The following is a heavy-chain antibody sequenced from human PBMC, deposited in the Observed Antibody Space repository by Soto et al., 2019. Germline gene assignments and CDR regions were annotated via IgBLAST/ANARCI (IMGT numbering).Heavy chain of an antibody. J-gene: IGHJ6*03. CDR2: IKQDGSEK. D-gene: IGHD4-17*01. V-gene: IGHV3-7*01. CDR3: ARVADGDYLSSGLLFYYYYYYMDV. Sequence: EVQLVESGGGLVQPGGSLRLSCAASGFTFSSYCMNWVRQAPGKGLEWVANIKQDGSEKYYVDSVKGRFTISRDNAKNPLYLQMNSLRAEDTAVYYCARVADGDYLSSGLLFYYYYYYMDVWGKGTTVTVSS. CDR1: GFTFSSYC.